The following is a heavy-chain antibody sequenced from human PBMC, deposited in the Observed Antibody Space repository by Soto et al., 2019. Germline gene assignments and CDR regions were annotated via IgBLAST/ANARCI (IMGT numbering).Heavy chain of an antibody. J-gene: IGHJ6*03. D-gene: IGHD3-10*01. CDR1: GFTFSSYA. CDR2: ISGSGGST. V-gene: IGHV3-23*01. CDR3: AKGSDLYDYYGSGSYYSYYDYYYMDV. Sequence: GSLRLSCAASGFTFSSYAMSWVRQAPGKGLEWVSAISGSGGSTYYADSVKGRFTISRDNSKNTLYLQMNSLRAEDTAVYYCAKGSDLYDYYGSGSYYSYYDYYYMDVWGKGTTVTVSS.